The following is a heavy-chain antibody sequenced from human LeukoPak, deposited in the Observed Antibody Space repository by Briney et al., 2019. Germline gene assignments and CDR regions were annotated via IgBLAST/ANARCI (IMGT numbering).Heavy chain of an antibody. CDR3: AKKADDFGDSVTQH. CDR1: GFTFSSYA. Sequence: PGGSLRLSCAGSGFTFSSYAMSWVRQAPGEGLESVSVISGSGGRTYYADSVKGRFTISRDNSKDTLYLQMNSLRVDDTAVYYCAKKADDFGDSVTQHWGQGTLVTVSS. V-gene: IGHV3-23*01. D-gene: IGHD4-17*01. J-gene: IGHJ1*01. CDR2: ISGSGGRT.